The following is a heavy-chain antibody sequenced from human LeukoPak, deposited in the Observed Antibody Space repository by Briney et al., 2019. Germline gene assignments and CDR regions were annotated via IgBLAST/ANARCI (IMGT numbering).Heavy chain of an antibody. J-gene: IGHJ6*03. D-gene: IGHD6-19*01. CDR2: INPNSGGT. CDR3: ARVVAVTGTPVYYMDV. V-gene: IGHV1-2*02. CDR1: GYMFTGYY. Sequence: GASVKVSCKASGYMFTGYYMHGERQAPGQGLEWMGWINPNSGGTNYAQKFQGRVTMTRDTSISTAYMDLNRLRSDDTAVYYCARVVAVTGTPVYYMDVWVKGTTVTASS.